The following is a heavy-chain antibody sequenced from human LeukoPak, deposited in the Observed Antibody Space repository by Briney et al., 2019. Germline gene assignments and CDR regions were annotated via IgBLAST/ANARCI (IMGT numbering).Heavy chain of an antibody. J-gene: IGHJ4*02. V-gene: IGHV4-4*07. CDR3: ASDRGPYCSSTSCYRPSLGY. Sequence: SETLSLTCTVSGGSISSHYWSWIRQPAGKGLEWIGRIYTSGSTNYNPSLMSRATMSVDTSKNQFSLKLSSVTAADTAVYYCASDRGPYCSSTSCYRPSLGYWGQGTLVTVSS. D-gene: IGHD2-2*01. CDR2: IYTSGST. CDR1: GGSISSHY.